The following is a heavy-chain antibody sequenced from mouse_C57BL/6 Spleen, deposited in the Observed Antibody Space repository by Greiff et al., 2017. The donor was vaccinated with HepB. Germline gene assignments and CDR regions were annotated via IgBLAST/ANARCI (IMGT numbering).Heavy chain of an antibody. CDR2: INPNNGGT. D-gene: IGHD1-1*01. J-gene: IGHJ1*03. V-gene: IGHV1-18*01. CDR3: ARKFHYYGSSYGYFDV. CDR1: GYTFTDYN. Sequence: EVKLVESGPELVKPGASVKIPCKASGYTFTDYNMDWVKQSHGKSLEWIGDINPNNGGTIYNQKFKGKATLTVDKSSSTAYMELRSLTSEDTAVYYCARKFHYYGSSYGYFDVWGTGTTVTVSS.